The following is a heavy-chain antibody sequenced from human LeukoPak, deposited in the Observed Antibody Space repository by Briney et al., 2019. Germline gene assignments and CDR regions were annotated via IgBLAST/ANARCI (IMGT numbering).Heavy chain of an antibody. D-gene: IGHD3-10*01. CDR2: ISGSGGST. J-gene: IGHJ4*02. V-gene: IGHV3-23*01. Sequence: PGGSLRLSCAASGFTFSSYGMSWVRQAPGKGLEWVSAISGSGGSTYYADSVKGRFTISRDNSKNTLYLQMNSLRAEDTAVYYCAKQKRYYGSPNDYWGQGTLVTVSS. CDR3: AKQKRYYGSPNDY. CDR1: GFTFSSYG.